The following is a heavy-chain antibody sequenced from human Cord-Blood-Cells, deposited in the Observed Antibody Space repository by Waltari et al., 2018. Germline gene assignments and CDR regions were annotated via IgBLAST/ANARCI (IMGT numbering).Heavy chain of an antibody. D-gene: IGHD3-3*01. Sequence: QVQLQESGPGLVQPSETLSLTCTVSGYSISSGYYWGWLRQPPGKGLEWIGSIYHSGSTYYNPSLKSRVTISVDTSKNQFSLKLSSVTAADTAVYYCARAASVYDFWSGYYDYWGQGTLVTVSS. J-gene: IGHJ4*02. CDR2: IYHSGST. CDR3: ARAASVYDFWSGYYDY. V-gene: IGHV4-38-2*02. CDR1: GYSISSGYY.